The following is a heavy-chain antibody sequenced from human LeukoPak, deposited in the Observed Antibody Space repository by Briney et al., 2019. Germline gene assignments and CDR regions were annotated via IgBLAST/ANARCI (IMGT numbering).Heavy chain of an antibody. V-gene: IGHV3-30*18. CDR2: ISYDGSNK. CDR1: GFTFSSYG. D-gene: IGHD2-2*01. CDR3: AKEPQLPQSIVVVPAAMNLNYYYGMDV. J-gene: IGHJ6*02. Sequence: GWSLTLSCAASGFTFSSYGMHWVRQAPGKGLEWVAVISYDGSNKYYADSVKGRFTISRDNSKNTLYLQMNSLRAEDTAVYYCAKEPQLPQSIVVVPAAMNLNYYYGMDVWGQGTTVTVSS.